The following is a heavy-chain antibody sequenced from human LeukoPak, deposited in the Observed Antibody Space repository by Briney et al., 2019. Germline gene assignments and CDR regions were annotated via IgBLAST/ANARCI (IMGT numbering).Heavy chain of an antibody. J-gene: IGHJ4*02. CDR3: ARELGYNWNYVNEDY. V-gene: IGHV1-46*01. Sequence: ASVRVSCKASGYTFTSYYMHWVRQAPGQGLEWMGIINPSGGSTSYAQKFQGRVTMTRDTSTSTVYMELSSLRSEDTAVYYCARELGYNWNYVNEDYWGQGTLVTVSS. CDR1: GYTFTSYY. D-gene: IGHD1-7*01. CDR2: INPSGGST.